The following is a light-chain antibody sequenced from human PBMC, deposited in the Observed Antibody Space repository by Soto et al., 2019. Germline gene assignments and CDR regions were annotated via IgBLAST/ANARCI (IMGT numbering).Light chain of an antibody. V-gene: IGKV3-15*01. CDR2: GAS. J-gene: IGKJ2*01. CDR1: QTISSN. CDR3: QQYHNWPPQYT. Sequence: EIVRTQSPATLSVSPGEGASLSCRASQTISSNLAWYQQKPGQAPRLLIHGASTRATGVPARFSGSGSGTEFTLTITSLQSEDFAVYYCQQYHNWPPQYTFGQGTQLQIK.